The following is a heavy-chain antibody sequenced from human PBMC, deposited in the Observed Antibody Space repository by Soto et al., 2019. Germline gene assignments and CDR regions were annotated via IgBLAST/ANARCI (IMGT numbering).Heavy chain of an antibody. CDR3: ARDARNDEYDY. D-gene: IGHD1-1*01. CDR1: GFTFSSHA. CDR2: IHGTRSII. J-gene: IGHJ4*02. V-gene: IGHV3-48*02. Sequence: EVQLVESGGGLVQPWGSLKLTCAVSGFTFSSHAMNWVRQAPGKGLEWVAYIHGTRSIIYYADSVKGRFTISRDNAKNSLYLQMDSLRDEDTDLYYCARDARNDEYDYWGQGTVVTVSS.